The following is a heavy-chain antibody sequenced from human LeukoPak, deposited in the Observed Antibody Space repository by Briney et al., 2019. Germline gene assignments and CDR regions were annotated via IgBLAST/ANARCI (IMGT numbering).Heavy chain of an antibody. CDR3: AREGTAGTNLNWFDP. J-gene: IGHJ5*02. D-gene: IGHD1-1*01. V-gene: IGHV4-59*01. CDR1: GGSISSYY. Sequence: SETLSLTCTVSGGSISSYYWSWIRQPPGKGLEWIGYIYYSGITNYNPSLKSRVTISVDTSKNQFSLKLSSVTAADTAVYYCAREGTAGTNLNWFDPWGQGTLVTVSS. CDR2: IYYSGIT.